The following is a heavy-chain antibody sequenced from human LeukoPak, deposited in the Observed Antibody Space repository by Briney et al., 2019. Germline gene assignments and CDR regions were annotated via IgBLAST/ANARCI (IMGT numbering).Heavy chain of an antibody. J-gene: IGHJ4*02. V-gene: IGHV4-38-2*01. CDR2: VFHSGST. D-gene: IGHD2-2*01. Sequence: PSGTLSLTCAVSGYSISSGRYWGWIRQPPGKGLEWIGSVFHSGSTYYNPSLKSRVTISVDTSKNHFSLNLRSVTAADTSVYYCARSLSTAGIDYWGQGTLVTVSS. CDR3: ARSLSTAGIDY. CDR1: GYSISSGRY.